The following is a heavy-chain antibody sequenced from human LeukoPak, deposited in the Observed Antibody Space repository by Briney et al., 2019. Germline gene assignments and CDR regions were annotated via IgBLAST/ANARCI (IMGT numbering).Heavy chain of an antibody. J-gene: IGHJ3*02. V-gene: IGHV1-69*05. CDR2: IIPIFGTA. CDR1: GGTFSSYA. CDR3: ASQRVVVEPAATNAFDI. D-gene: IGHD2-2*01. Sequence: SVKVSCKASGGTFSSYAISWVRQAPGQGLEWMGRIIPIFGTANYAQKFQGRVTITTDESTSTAYMELSSLRSEDTAVYYCASQRVVVEPAATNAFDIWGQGTRVTVFS.